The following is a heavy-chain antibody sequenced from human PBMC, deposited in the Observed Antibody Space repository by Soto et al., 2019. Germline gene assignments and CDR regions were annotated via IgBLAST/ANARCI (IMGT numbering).Heavy chain of an antibody. D-gene: IGHD3-22*01. J-gene: IGHJ4*02. CDR2: IYWDDDT. CDR3: VRRGDYRNSSGFYNPHLAY. Sequence: SGPTLVNPTQTLTLTCTFSGFSLRDALVSGGWVRQPPGMALEWLALIYWDDDTRYSPSLKNRLTVTKDSSRNQVVLTLTNVDPADTGTCFCVRRGDYRNSSGFYNPHLAYGAQGTLV. V-gene: IGHV2-5*02. CDR1: GFSLRDALVS.